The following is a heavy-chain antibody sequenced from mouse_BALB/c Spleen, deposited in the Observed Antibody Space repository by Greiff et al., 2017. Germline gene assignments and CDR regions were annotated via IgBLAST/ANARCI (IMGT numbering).Heavy chain of an antibody. CDR1: GFTFSDYY. D-gene: IGHD3-1*01. V-gene: IGHV5-4*02. Sequence: EVQGVESGGGLVKPGGSLKLSCAASGFTFSDYYMYWVSQTPEKRLEWVATISDGGSYTYYPDSVKGRFTISRDNAKNNLYLQMSSLKSEDTAMYYCARGARATYAMDYWGQGTSVTVSS. CDR2: ISDGGSYT. J-gene: IGHJ4*01. CDR3: ARGARATYAMDY.